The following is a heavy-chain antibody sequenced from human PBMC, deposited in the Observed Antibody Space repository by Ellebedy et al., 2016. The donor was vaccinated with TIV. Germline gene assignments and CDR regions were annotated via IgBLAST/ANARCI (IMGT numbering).Heavy chain of an antibody. V-gene: IGHV3-23*01. J-gene: IGHJ4*02. D-gene: IGHD3-10*01. CDR2: VTSGDIT. CDR3: AKPSLHFYGSGGYMFDS. CDR1: GFIFSTYG. Sequence: GESLKISXEVSGFIFSTYGMSWVRQAPGKGLEWVSTVTSGDITHYADSVKGRFTISRDIPENTLYLQMNNLRAEDTAVYYCAKPSLHFYGSGGYMFDSWGQGTLVTVS.